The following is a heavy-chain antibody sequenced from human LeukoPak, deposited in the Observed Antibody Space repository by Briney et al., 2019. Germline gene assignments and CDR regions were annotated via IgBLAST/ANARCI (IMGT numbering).Heavy chain of an antibody. CDR1: GFTFSGYE. CDR2: ISSSGSTI. CDR3: ARAPGGSYGPTTDFDY. V-gene: IGHV3-48*03. J-gene: IGHJ4*02. D-gene: IGHD1-26*01. Sequence: GGSLRLSCAASGFTFSGYEMNWVRQAPGKGLEWVSYISSSGSTIYYADSVKGRFTISRDNAKNSLYLQMNSLRAEDTAVYYCARAPGGSYGPTTDFDYWGQGTLVTVSS.